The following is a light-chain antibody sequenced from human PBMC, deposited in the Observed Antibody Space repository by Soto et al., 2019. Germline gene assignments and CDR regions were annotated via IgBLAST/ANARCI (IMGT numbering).Light chain of an antibody. CDR1: QSVSSN. CDR3: QQRNVWPPVT. V-gene: IGKV3-15*01. J-gene: IGKJ5*01. Sequence: EIVMTQSPATLSVSPGERSTLSFISSQSVSSNLAWYQQKPGQAPRLLIYGASTRATGIPARFSGSGSGTDFTLTISSLEPEDSAVYYCQQRNVWPPVTFGQGTRLEI. CDR2: GAS.